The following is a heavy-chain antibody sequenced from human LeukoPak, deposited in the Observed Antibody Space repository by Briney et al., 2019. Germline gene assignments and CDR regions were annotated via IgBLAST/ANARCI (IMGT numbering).Heavy chain of an antibody. CDR2: INSDGSST. CDR3: ARDRGYSGDY. Sequence: PGGSLRLSCAACGFTFSSYWRHWLRQAPGKGLVWVSRINSDGSSTRYADSVKGRFTISRDNAKNTLYLQMNSLRAEDTAVYYCARDRGYSGDYWGQGTLVTVSS. J-gene: IGHJ4*02. V-gene: IGHV3-74*01. D-gene: IGHD1-26*01. CDR1: GFTFSSYW.